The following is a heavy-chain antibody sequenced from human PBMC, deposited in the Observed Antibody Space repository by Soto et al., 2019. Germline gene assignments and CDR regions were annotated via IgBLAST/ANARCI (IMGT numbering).Heavy chain of an antibody. Sequence: QVQLQESGPGLVKPSQTLSLTCTVSGGSISSGGYHWSWIRQHPGKGLEWIGYIYYTGSTYYNPSLKSRVTISVDTSKNQVSLKLSSVTAADTAVYYCATLYMVRGVRTFDYWGQGTLVTVSS. V-gene: IGHV4-31*03. CDR2: IYYTGST. D-gene: IGHD3-10*01. CDR3: ATLYMVRGVRTFDY. J-gene: IGHJ4*02. CDR1: GGSISSGGYH.